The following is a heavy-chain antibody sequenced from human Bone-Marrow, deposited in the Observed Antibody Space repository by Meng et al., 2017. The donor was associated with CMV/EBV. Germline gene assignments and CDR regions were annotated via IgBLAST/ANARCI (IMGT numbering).Heavy chain of an antibody. D-gene: IGHD5/OR15-5a*01. J-gene: IGHJ3*02. CDR1: GFTFSSYG. V-gene: IGHV3-53*01. CDR3: ARASPSVSVFDI. Sequence: GGSLRLSCAASGFTFSSYGMHWVRQAPGKGLEWVSVIYSGGSTYYADSVKGRFTISRDNSKNTLYLQMNSLRAADTAVYYCARASPSVSVFDIWGQGTMVTVSS. CDR2: IYSGGST.